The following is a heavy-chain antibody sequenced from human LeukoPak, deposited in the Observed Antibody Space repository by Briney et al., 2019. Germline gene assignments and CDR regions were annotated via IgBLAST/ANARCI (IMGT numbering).Heavy chain of an antibody. D-gene: IGHD5-18*01. CDR2: IIPILGIA. CDR1: GGTFSSYA. Sequence: GSSVKVSCKASGGTFSSYAISWVRQAPGQGLEWMGRIIPILGIANYAQKFQGRVTITADKSTSTAYMELSSLRSEDTAVYYCARDGIQLWSYFDYWGQGTLVTVSS. J-gene: IGHJ4*02. CDR3: ARDGIQLWSYFDY. V-gene: IGHV1-69*04.